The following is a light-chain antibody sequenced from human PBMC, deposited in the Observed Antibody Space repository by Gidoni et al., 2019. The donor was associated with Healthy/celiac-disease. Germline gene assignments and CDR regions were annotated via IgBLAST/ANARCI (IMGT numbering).Light chain of an antibody. CDR3: QTWGTGIHVV. V-gene: IGLV4-69*01. Sequence: QLVLTQSPSASASLGDSVKLTCTLSSGQSSYAIAWHQQQPEKGPRYLMKLNSDGSHSKGDGIPDRFSGSSSGAERYLTISSLQSEDEADYYCQTWGTGIHVVFGGGTKLTVL. CDR2: LNSDGSH. J-gene: IGLJ2*01. CDR1: SGQSSYA.